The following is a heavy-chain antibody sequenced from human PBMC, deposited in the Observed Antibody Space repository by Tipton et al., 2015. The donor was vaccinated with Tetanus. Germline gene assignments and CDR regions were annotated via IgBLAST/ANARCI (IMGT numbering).Heavy chain of an antibody. V-gene: IGHV4-59*02. CDR1: GDSVSGYY. D-gene: IGHD2-8*02. Sequence: LRLSCTVSGDSVSGYYWSWVRQPPGKGLEWVGYVYYTGDTNYNPSLKSRVTISMDRSENQISLKMTSVTAADTAVYYCAGVTAQRTELYFEHWGQGTQVTVSS. CDR2: VYYTGDT. CDR3: AGVTAQRTELYFEH. J-gene: IGHJ1*01.